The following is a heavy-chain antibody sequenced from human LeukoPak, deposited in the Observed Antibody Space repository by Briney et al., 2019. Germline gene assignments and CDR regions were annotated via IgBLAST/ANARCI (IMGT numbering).Heavy chain of an antibody. Sequence: GGSLRLSCAASGFTFSSYWMSWVRQAPGKGLEWVASIKQDGSEKYYVDSVKGRFTISRDNAKNSLYLQMNSLRAEDTAVYYCAREPIEYCSSTSCPRYNWFDPWGQGTLVTVSS. J-gene: IGHJ5*02. D-gene: IGHD2-2*01. CDR2: IKQDGSEK. V-gene: IGHV3-7*01. CDR1: GFTFSSYW. CDR3: AREPIEYCSSTSCPRYNWFDP.